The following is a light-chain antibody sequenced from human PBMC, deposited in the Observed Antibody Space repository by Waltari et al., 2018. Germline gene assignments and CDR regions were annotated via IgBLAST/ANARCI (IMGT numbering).Light chain of an antibody. CDR1: QSVSSN. CDR3: QQYNNWPPYT. V-gene: IGKV3-15*01. Sequence: EIVMTQPPATLSVSPGERATLSCRARQSVSSNLAWYQQKPGQAPRLLIYGAATRATGIPDRFSGSGSGTEFTLTISSLQSEDFAVYYCQQYNNWPPYTFGQGTKLEIK. J-gene: IGKJ2*01. CDR2: GAA.